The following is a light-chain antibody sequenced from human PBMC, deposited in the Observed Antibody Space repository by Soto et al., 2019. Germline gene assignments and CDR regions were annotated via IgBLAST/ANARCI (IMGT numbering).Light chain of an antibody. J-gene: IGLJ2*01. CDR2: DVS. V-gene: IGLV2-11*01. CDR1: SSDVGGYNF. CDR3: CSYAGSYTL. Sequence: QSALTQPRSVSGSPGQSVTISCTGTSSDVGGYNFVSWYQQHPGKASKLMIYDVSQRPSGVPDRFSASKSGNTASLTISGLQAEDEADYYCCSYAGSYTLFGGGTKLTVL.